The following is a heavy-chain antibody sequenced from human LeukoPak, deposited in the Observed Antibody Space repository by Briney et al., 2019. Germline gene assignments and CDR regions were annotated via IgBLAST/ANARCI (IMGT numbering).Heavy chain of an antibody. D-gene: IGHD3-22*01. V-gene: IGHV3-23*01. J-gene: IGHJ3*02. Sequence: GVSLRLYCAASGFTVSSYAMSWVRQARGKGLEWVSATSGRGGSTYYADSVKGRFTISRDNSKNTMYLQMNSLRAEDTAVYYCAKGRYYYDSSDAFDIWGQGTMVTVSS. CDR3: AKGRYYYDSSDAFDI. CDR2: TSGRGGST. CDR1: GFTVSSYA.